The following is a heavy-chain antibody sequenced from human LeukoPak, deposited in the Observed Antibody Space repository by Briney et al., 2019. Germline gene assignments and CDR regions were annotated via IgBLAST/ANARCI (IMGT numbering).Heavy chain of an antibody. V-gene: IGHV3-30*02. CDR1: GLSFSNYG. CDR3: AKVSGTTGTYYYYYYMDV. Sequence: HSGGSLRLSCAASGLSFSNYGMHWVRQAPGKGLEWVAFIRNDGNNKCYADSVKGRFTISRDISKNTLFLQMNSLRAEDTAVYYCAKVSGTTGTYYYYYYMDVWGKGTTVTVSS. J-gene: IGHJ6*03. D-gene: IGHD1-1*01. CDR2: IRNDGNNK.